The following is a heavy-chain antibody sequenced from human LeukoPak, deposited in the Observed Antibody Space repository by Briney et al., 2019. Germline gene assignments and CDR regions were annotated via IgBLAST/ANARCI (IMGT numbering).Heavy chain of an antibody. CDR1: GYSFTSYW. CDR3: ARRRDLYSGSYYPFDY. J-gene: IGHJ4*02. V-gene: IGHV5-51*01. D-gene: IGHD1-26*01. CDR2: IYPGDSDA. Sequence: GESLKISCKGSGYSFTSYWIGWVRQLPGKGLEWMGIIYPGDSDARYSPSFQGQVTISADKSISTAYLQWSSLKASDTAMYYCARRRDLYSGSYYPFDYWGQGTLVTVSS.